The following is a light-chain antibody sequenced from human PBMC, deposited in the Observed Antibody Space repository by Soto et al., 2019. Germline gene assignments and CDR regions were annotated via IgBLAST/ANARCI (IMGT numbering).Light chain of an antibody. CDR2: GAF. Sequence: EIVMTQSPATLSVSPGERATLSCRASQSVSSNLACYQQKPGQAPRLLVHGAFTRATGIPTRFSGSGSGTEFTLTISSLQSEDVAIYYCQQYKNWPPLTFGGGTKVEIK. CDR3: QQYKNWPPLT. J-gene: IGKJ4*01. CDR1: QSVSSN. V-gene: IGKV3-15*01.